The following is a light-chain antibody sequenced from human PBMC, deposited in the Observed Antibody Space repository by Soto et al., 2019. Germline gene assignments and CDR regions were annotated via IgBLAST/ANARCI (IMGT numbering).Light chain of an antibody. CDR2: EVS. V-gene: IGLV2-14*01. CDR1: SSDVGAYNF. Sequence: QSASVSGSPGQSITISCTGTSSDVGAYNFVSWYQHHPGTAPKLMIYEVSNRSSGASNRFSGSKSGNTASLTISGLQTEDEADYYCYSYRGSNAWVFGGGTKLTVL. J-gene: IGLJ3*02. CDR3: YSYRGSNAWV.